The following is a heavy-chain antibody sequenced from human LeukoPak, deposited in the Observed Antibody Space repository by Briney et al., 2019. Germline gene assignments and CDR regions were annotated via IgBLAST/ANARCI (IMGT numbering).Heavy chain of an antibody. D-gene: IGHD6-6*01. CDR3: ARDGRIAARPLDY. Sequence: TGGSLRLSCAAPGFTFSSYWMSWVRQAPGKGLEWVANIKQDGSEKYYVDSVKGRFTISRDNAKNSLYLQMNSLRAEDTAVYYCARDGRIAARPLDYWGQGTLVTVSS. V-gene: IGHV3-7*01. J-gene: IGHJ4*02. CDR2: IKQDGSEK. CDR1: GFTFSSYW.